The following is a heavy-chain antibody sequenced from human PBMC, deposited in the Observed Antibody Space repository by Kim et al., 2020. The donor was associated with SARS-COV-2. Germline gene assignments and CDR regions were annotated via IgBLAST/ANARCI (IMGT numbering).Heavy chain of an antibody. V-gene: IGHV6-1*01. J-gene: IGHJ3*02. CDR3: ARDTPGQKAYDI. Sequence: DCAGSVKSRMTINADTSKTQFSLQLNSVSPEDTAVYYCARDTPGQKAYDIWGQGTMVTVSS.